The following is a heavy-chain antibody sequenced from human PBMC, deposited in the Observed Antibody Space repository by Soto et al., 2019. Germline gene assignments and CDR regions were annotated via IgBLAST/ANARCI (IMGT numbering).Heavy chain of an antibody. J-gene: IGHJ6*02. CDR1: KFTFTSYA. Sequence: EVQLLESGGGLVQPGGSLRLSCAASKFTFTSYAMSWVRQAPGKGLECVSVISGSGGSTYYADSVKGRFTISRDNSKNTMYLEMNSLSAEDTAVYYCAKGRGSYYYYGMDVWGQGTTVTVSS. V-gene: IGHV3-23*01. CDR3: AKGRGSYYYYGMDV. CDR2: ISGSGGST.